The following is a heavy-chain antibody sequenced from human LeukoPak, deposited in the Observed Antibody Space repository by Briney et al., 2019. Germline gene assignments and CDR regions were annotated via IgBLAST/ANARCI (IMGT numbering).Heavy chain of an antibody. D-gene: IGHD3-22*01. Sequence: QSGGSLRLSCAASGFTVSSDYMSWVRQAPGKGLEWVSVIYSGGSTYYADSVKGRFTISRDNSKNTLYLQMNSLRAEDTAVYYCARDSSSGYHFDYWGQGTLVTVSS. CDR1: GFTVSSDY. V-gene: IGHV3-66*01. J-gene: IGHJ4*02. CDR2: IYSGGST. CDR3: ARDSSSGYHFDY.